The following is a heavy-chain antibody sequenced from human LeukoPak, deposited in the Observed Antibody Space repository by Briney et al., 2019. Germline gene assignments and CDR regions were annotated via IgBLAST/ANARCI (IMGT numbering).Heavy chain of an antibody. V-gene: IGHV4-59*06. CDR3: ARRDRMEYFDY. D-gene: IGHD2/OR15-2a*01. CDR1: GGSISSYY. CDR2: IYYSGST. J-gene: IGHJ4*02. Sequence: VKPSETLSLTCTVSGGSISSYYWSWIRQHPGKGLEWIGYIYYSGSTYYNPSLKSRVTISVDTSKNQFSLKLSSVTAADTAVYYCARRDRMEYFDYWGQGTLVTVSS.